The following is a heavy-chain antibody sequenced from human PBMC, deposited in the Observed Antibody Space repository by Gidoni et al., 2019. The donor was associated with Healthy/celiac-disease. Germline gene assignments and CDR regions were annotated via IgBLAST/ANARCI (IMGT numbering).Heavy chain of an antibody. CDR2: ISSSSSTI. Sequence: EVQLVESGGGLVQPGGSLRLSCAASGFTFSSYSMNWVRQAPGKGLEWVSYISSSSSTIYYADSVKGRFTISRDNAKNSLYLQMNSLRAEDTAVYYCARDRIWFGELSPFDYWGQGTLVTVSS. J-gene: IGHJ4*02. CDR1: GFTFSSYS. V-gene: IGHV3-48*04. D-gene: IGHD3-10*01. CDR3: ARDRIWFGELSPFDY.